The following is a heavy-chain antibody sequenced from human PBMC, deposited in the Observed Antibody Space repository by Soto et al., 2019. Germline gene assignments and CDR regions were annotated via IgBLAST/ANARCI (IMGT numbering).Heavy chain of an antibody. J-gene: IGHJ4*02. CDR2: ISQGSTTI. CDR1: GFTFGDYE. CDR3: SRHRSPIPDF. V-gene: IGHV3-48*03. Sequence: EVHMVESGGGLVQPGGSLRLSCAASGFTFGDYEMNWIRQAPGKGLEWISYISQGSTTIYYLDSLKGRFTISRDNSKNSLYRQINGLRADDTAVYWGSRHRSPIPDFWGRGTLVTVSS.